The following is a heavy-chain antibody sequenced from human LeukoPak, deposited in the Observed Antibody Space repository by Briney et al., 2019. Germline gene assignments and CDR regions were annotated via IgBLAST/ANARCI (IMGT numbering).Heavy chain of an antibody. J-gene: IGHJ3*02. D-gene: IGHD2-15*01. CDR3: ARPRLEYCSGGSCFDAFDI. CDR1: GFTFSSYG. Sequence: GGSLRLSCAASGFTFSSYGMSWVRQAPGKGLDWVAFIHHDGSNKYYADSVRGRFTISRGNSKNTLYLQMNSLRAEDTAIYSCARPRLEYCSGGSCFDAFDIWGQGTMVTVSS. CDR2: IHHDGSNK. V-gene: IGHV3-33*08.